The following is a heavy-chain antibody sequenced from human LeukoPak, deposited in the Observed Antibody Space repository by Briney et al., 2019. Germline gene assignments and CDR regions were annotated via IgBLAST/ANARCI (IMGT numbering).Heavy chain of an antibody. J-gene: IGHJ4*02. CDR3: ARDAAWTRDGYNYLAQYFDY. Sequence: GPPVKVSCQASGGTFSSYAISWVRQAPGQGLEWMGGIIPIFGTANYAQKFQGRVTITADESTSTAYMELSSLRSEDTAVYYCARDAAWTRDGYNYLAQYFDYWGQGTPVTVSS. D-gene: IGHD5-24*01. CDR2: IIPIFGTA. V-gene: IGHV1-69*13. CDR1: GGTFSSYA.